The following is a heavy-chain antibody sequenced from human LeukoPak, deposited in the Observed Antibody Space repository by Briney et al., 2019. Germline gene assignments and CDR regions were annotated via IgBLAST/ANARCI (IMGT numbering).Heavy chain of an antibody. Sequence: ASVKVSCKASGYTFSNYGISWVRQAPGQGLEWMGWISAYNGNTNYAQKVQGRVTMTTDTSTSTAYMELRSLRSDDTAVYYCARAARPRQNYYYYYMDVWGKGTTVIVSS. CDR1: GYTFSNYG. J-gene: IGHJ6*03. D-gene: IGHD2-2*01. CDR3: ARAARPRQNYYYYYMDV. CDR2: ISAYNGNT. V-gene: IGHV1-18*01.